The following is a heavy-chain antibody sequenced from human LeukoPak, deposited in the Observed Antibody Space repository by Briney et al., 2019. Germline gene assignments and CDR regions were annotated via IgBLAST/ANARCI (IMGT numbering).Heavy chain of an antibody. V-gene: IGHV3-30*02. CDR1: GFTFSSYG. CDR2: IRYDGSNK. CDR3: AKDGQVATIPHFFDY. J-gene: IGHJ4*02. Sequence: GGSLRLSCAASGFTFSSYGMHWVRQAPGKGLEWVAFIRYDGSNKYYADSVKGRFTISRDNSKNTLYLQMNSLRAEDTAVYYCAKDGQVATIPHFFDYWGQGTLVTVSS. D-gene: IGHD5-12*01.